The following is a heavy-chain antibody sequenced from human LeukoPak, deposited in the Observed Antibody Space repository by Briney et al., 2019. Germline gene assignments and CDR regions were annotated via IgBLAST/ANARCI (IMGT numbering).Heavy chain of an antibody. CDR2: INSGGNA. D-gene: IGHD3-22*01. V-gene: IGHV3-53*01. J-gene: IGHJ2*01. CDR3: ARSQGGTMSLRHFDL. CDR1: GFTVSSNY. Sequence: GGSLRLSCAASGFTVSSNYMNWVRQAPGKGLEWVSVINSGGNAYYADSVKGRFTLSRDNSKNMPYLQMNSLRAEDTAVYYCARSQGGTMSLRHFDLWGRGTLVTVSS.